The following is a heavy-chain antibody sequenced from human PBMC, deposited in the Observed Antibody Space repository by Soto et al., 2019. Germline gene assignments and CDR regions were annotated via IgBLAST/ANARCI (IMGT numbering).Heavy chain of an antibody. CDR1: GFTFSSYA. CDR3: AKSALLEWLQPLYYFDY. Sequence: GGSLRLSCAASGFTFSSYAMSWVRQAPGKGLEWVSAISGSGGSTYYADSVKGRFTISRDNSKNTLYLQMNSLRAEDTAVYYCAKSALLEWLQPLYYFDYWGQGTLVTVSS. J-gene: IGHJ4*02. D-gene: IGHD3-3*01. V-gene: IGHV3-23*01. CDR2: ISGSGGST.